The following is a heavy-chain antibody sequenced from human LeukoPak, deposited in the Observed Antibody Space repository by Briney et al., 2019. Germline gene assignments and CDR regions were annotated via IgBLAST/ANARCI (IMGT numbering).Heavy chain of an antibody. Sequence: GGSLRLSCAASGFTVRDGYMSWVRQAPGKRLEWLAFIYVSGTTFYAASAKGRFTISRDNSKNTLYLQMNSLRAEDTAVYYCAKGLLAESYWGQGTLVTVSS. V-gene: IGHV3-53*01. J-gene: IGHJ4*02. CDR3: AKGLLAESY. CDR1: GFTVRDGY. D-gene: IGHD3-3*01. CDR2: IYVSGTT.